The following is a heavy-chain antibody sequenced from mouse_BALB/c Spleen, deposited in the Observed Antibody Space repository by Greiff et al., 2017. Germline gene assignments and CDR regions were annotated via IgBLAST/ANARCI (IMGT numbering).Heavy chain of an antibody. D-gene: IGHD1-2*01. Sequence: EVNLVESGGGLVQPGGSRKLSCAASGFTFSSFGMHWVRQAPEKGLEWVAYISSGSSTIYYADTVKGRFTISRDNPKNTLFLQMTSLRSEDTAMYYCARSGGYVLYYFDDWGQGTTLTVSS. J-gene: IGHJ2*01. CDR2: ISSGSSTI. V-gene: IGHV5-17*02. CDR3: ARSGGYVLYYFDD. CDR1: GFTFSSFG.